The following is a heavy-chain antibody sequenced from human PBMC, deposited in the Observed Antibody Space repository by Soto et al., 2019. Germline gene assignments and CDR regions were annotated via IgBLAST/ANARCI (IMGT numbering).Heavy chain of an antibody. V-gene: IGHV4-4*02. CDR3: ASAGYYTPGFNY. Sequence: QVQLQESGPGLVEPSGTLSLICTVSGGSISISVWWSWVRQPPGKGLEWIGEIHHSGNTVYNPSLQSRVTIAINKSKNQFSVNLRSVPAADTAVYYCASAGYYTPGFNYCGQGTLVIVSS. CDR1: GGSISISVW. J-gene: IGHJ4*02. CDR2: IHHSGNT. D-gene: IGHD3-3*01.